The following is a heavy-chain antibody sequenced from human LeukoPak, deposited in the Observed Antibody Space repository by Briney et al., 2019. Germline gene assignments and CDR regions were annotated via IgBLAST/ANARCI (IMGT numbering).Heavy chain of an antibody. D-gene: IGHD2-15*01. CDR2: ISGSGGST. CDR1: GFTFSSYA. CDR3: ARGRIKGVKAYYFDY. Sequence: GGSLRLSCAASGFTFSSYAMIWVRQAPGKGLEWVSAISGSGGSTYYAHSVKGRFTISRDNSKNTLYLQMNSLRAEDTAVYYCARGRIKGVKAYYFDYWGQGTLVTVSS. J-gene: IGHJ4*02. V-gene: IGHV3-23*01.